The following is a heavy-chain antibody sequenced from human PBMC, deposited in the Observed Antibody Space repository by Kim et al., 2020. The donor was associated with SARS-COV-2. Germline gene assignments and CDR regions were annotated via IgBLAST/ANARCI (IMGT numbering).Heavy chain of an antibody. CDR2: IYHSGST. V-gene: IGHV4-34*01. Sequence: SETLSLICAVYGGSFSGYYWSWLRQPPGKGLEWSGEIYHSGSTNYNPSLKSRVTISVDTSKNQFSLKPSTVTAANTAVYYCARGGVDSGSYYGYYFDYWGQGTLVTVPS. J-gene: IGHJ4*02. CDR1: GGSFSGYY. CDR3: ARGGVDSGSYYGYYFDY. D-gene: IGHD1-26*01.